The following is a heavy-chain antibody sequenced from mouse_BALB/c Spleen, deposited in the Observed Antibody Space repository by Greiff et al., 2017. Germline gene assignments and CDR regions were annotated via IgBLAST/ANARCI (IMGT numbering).Heavy chain of an antibody. V-gene: IGHV5-6*02. CDR1: GFTFSSYG. CDR2: ISSGGSYT. CDR3: ARRGED. Sequence: EVKLVESGGDLVKPGGSLKLSCAASGFTFSSYGMSWVRQTPDKRLEWVATISSGGSYTYYPDSVKGRFTISRDNAKNTLYLQMSSLKSEDTAMYYCARRGEDWGQGTLVTVSA. J-gene: IGHJ3*01.